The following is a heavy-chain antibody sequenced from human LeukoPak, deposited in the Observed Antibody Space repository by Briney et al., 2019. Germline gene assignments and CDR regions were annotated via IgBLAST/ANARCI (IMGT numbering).Heavy chain of an antibody. CDR3: ARDPIEDRHFDY. Sequence: SETLSLTCTVSGGSISSHYWSWIRQPPGKGLEWIGYIYYSGSTNYNPSLKSRVTISVDTSKNQFSLKLSSVTAADTAVYYCARDPIEDRHFDYWGQGTLVTVSS. D-gene: IGHD1-26*01. CDR1: GGSISSHY. V-gene: IGHV4-59*11. J-gene: IGHJ4*02. CDR2: IYYSGST.